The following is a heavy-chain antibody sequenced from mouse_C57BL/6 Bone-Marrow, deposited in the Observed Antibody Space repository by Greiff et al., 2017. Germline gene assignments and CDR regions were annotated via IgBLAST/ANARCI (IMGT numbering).Heavy chain of an antibody. V-gene: IGHV5-4*03. J-gene: IGHJ2*01. Sequence: EVKLMESGGGLVKPGGSLKLSCAASGFTFSSYAMSWVRQTPEKRLEWVATISDGGSYTYYPDNVKGRFTISRDNAKNNLYLQMSHLKSEDTAMYYCARGNSNFHYWGQGTTLTVSS. CDR2: ISDGGSYT. CDR1: GFTFSSYA. D-gene: IGHD2-5*01. CDR3: ARGNSNFHY.